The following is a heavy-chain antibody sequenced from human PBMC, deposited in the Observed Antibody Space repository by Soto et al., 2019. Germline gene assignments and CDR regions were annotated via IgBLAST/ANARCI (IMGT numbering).Heavy chain of an antibody. CDR2: IKQDGSET. J-gene: IGHJ4*02. CDR3: ARDSGTSDY. D-gene: IGHD1-1*01. V-gene: IGHV3-7*01. Sequence: HPGGSLRLSCAASGFTFSTYWMSWVRQAPGKGLEWVANIKQDGSETYYVDSVKGRFTISRDNAKNSLFLQMNSLRAEDTAVYYCARDSGTSDYWGQGTLVTVS. CDR1: GFTFSTYW.